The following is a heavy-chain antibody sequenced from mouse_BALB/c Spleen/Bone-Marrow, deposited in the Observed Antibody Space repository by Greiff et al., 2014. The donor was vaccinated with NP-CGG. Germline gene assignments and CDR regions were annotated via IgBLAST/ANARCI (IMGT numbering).Heavy chain of an antibody. D-gene: IGHD2-14*01. J-gene: IGHJ4*01. CDR3: ARSGKVRNAMDY. CDR1: GYTFTDYA. CDR2: ISGYYGDA. V-gene: IGHV1S137*01. Sequence: LHLVESGAELVRPGVSVKISCKGSGYTFTDYAIHWVKQSHAKSLEWIGLISGYYGDAIYNQKFKGKATMTVDKSSSTAYMDLARLTSEDSAIYYCARSGKVRNAMDYWGQGTSVTVSS.